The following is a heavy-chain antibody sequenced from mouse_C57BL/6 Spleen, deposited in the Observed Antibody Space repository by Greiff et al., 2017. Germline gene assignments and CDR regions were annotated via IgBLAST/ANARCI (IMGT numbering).Heavy chain of an antibody. CDR1: GFNIKDDY. V-gene: IGHV14-4*01. Sequence: VQLQQSGAELVRPGASVKLSCTASGFNIKDDYMHWVKQRPEQGLEWIGWIDPENGDTEYASKFQGKATITADTSSNTAYLQLRSLTSEDTAVYYCTTPLWLRRLGKGYWGQGTTLTVSS. CDR3: TTPLWLRRLGKGY. J-gene: IGHJ2*01. D-gene: IGHD2-2*01. CDR2: IDPENGDT.